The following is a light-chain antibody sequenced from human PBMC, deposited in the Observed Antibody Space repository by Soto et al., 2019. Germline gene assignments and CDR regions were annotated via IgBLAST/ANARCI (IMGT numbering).Light chain of an antibody. J-gene: IGKJ1*01. CDR3: QQYSNSWT. V-gene: IGKV1-5*03. CDR1: QSVRSW. CDR2: KAS. Sequence: DIKMTQSPSTLSASVGDRVTITCRASQSVRSWLAWYQQRPGNAPKLLIYKASILESGVPSRFSGSGSGTEFTLTISSLQPDDFATYYCQQYSNSWTFGQGTKVEIK.